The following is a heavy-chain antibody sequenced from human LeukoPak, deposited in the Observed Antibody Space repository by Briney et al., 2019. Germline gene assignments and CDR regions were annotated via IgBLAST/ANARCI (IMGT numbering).Heavy chain of an antibody. CDR2: ISAYNGNT. D-gene: IGHD6-13*01. Sequence: GASVKVSCKASGGTFSSYAISWVRQAPGQGLEWMGWISAYNGNTNYAQKLQGRVTMTTDTSTSTAYMELRSLRSDDTAVYYCARDFDSSSWYGSNWFDPWGQGTLVTVSS. J-gene: IGHJ5*02. CDR3: ARDFDSSSWYGSNWFDP. CDR1: GGTFSSYA. V-gene: IGHV1-18*01.